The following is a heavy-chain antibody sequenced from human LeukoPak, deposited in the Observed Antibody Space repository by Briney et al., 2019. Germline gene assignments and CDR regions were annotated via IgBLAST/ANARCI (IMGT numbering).Heavy chain of an antibody. CDR2: INPNSGGT. J-gene: IGHJ3*02. CDR3: ARGIVGATRGSAFDI. Sequence: GASVKVSCKASGYTFTGYYMHWVRQAPGQGLEWMGRINPNSGGTNYAQKFQGRVTMTRDTSISTAYMELSRLRSDDTAVYYCARGIVGATRGSAFDIWGQGTMVTVSS. CDR1: GYTFTGYY. V-gene: IGHV1-2*06. D-gene: IGHD1-26*01.